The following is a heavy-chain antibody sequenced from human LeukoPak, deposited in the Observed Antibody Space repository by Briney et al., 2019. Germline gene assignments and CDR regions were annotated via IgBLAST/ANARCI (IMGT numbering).Heavy chain of an antibody. Sequence: GGSLRLSCAASGFTFSSYSMMWVRQAPGKGLEWVSYISSSSTTIHYADSVKGRFTISRDNAKNSVYLQMNSLRAEDTAVYYCARVQREYYYDSSGIMGNWGQGTLVTVSS. J-gene: IGHJ4*02. CDR2: ISSSSTTI. CDR1: GFTFSSYS. D-gene: IGHD3-22*01. CDR3: ARVQREYYYDSSGIMGN. V-gene: IGHV3-48*01.